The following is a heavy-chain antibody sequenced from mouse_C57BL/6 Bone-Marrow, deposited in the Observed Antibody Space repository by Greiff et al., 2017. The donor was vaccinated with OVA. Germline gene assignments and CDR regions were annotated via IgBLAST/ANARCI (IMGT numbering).Heavy chain of an antibody. D-gene: IGHD2-3*01. CDR1: GFSFNTYA. CDR3: VRHGGGYYLDY. V-gene: IGHV10-1*01. Sequence: EVKLVESGGGLVQPKGSLKLSCAASGFSFNTYAMNWVRQAPGKGLEWVARIRSKSNNYATYYADSVKDRFTISRDDSESMLYLQMNNLKTEDTAMYYCVRHGGGYYLDYWGQGTSVTVSS. CDR2: IRSKSNNYAT. J-gene: IGHJ4*01.